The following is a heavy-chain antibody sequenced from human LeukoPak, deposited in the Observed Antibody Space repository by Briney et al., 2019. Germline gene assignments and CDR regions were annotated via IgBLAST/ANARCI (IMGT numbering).Heavy chain of an antibody. Sequence: GGSLRLSCVASGFTFSSYSMNWVRQAPGKGLEWVPSISSSSSYIYYADSVKGRFTTSRDNAKNSLYLQMNSLRAEDTAVYYCARDYEVVGAPYFDYWGQGTLVTVSS. CDR2: ISSSSSYI. CDR1: GFTFSSYS. V-gene: IGHV3-21*01. D-gene: IGHD1-26*01. J-gene: IGHJ4*02. CDR3: ARDYEVVGAPYFDY.